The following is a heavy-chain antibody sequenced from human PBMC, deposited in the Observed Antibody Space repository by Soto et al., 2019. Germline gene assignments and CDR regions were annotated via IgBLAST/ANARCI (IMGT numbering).Heavy chain of an antibody. J-gene: IGHJ4*02. CDR2: IYYSGST. D-gene: IGHD3-22*01. Sequence: PSETLSLTCTVSGGSISSYYWTWIRQPPGKGLEWIGYIYYSGSTNYNPSLKSRVTISVDTSKNQFSLKLSSVTAADTAVYYCAITGYYYDSSGYYLHYWGQGTLVTVS. V-gene: IGHV4-59*01. CDR1: GGSISSYY. CDR3: AITGYYYDSSGYYLHY.